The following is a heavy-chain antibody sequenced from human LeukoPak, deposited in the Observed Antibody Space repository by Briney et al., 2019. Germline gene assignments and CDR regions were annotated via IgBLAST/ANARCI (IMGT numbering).Heavy chain of an antibody. CDR2: TSYDGSNE. CDR3: TESFSGWYGIDV. J-gene: IGHJ6*02. V-gene: IGHV3-30-3*01. CDR1: GFSFSNYA. D-gene: IGHD6-19*01. Sequence: GGSLRLSCAASGFSFSNYAMHWVRQAPGKGLEWVAVTSYDGSNEHYADSVKGRFTISRDNSKNTLYLQMNRLRAEDTAVYYCTESFSGWYGIDVWGQGTTVTVSS.